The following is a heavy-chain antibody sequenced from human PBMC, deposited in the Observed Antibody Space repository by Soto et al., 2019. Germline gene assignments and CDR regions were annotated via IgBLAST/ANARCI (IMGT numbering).Heavy chain of an antibody. D-gene: IGHD3-10*01. J-gene: IGHJ6*02. V-gene: IGHV4-34*01. CDR2: INHSGST. Sequence: PSETLSLTCAVYGGSFSGYYWSWIRQPPGKGLEWIGEINHSGSTNYNPSLKSRVTISVDTSKNQFSPKLSSVTAADTAVYYCVRIVKYYYGSGSSPYYYGMDVWGQGTTVTVSS. CDR3: VRIVKYYYGSGSSPYYYGMDV. CDR1: GGSFSGYY.